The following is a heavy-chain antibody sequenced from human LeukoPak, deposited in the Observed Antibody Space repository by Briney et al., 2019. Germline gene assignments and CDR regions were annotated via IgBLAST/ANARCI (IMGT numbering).Heavy chain of an antibody. Sequence: GGSLRLSCAASGFTFSSYWMHWVRQAPGKGLVWVSRINSDGSSTSYADSVKGRFTISRDNAKNTLYLQMNSLRAEDTAVYYCATIMITFGGVIAWGQGTLVTVSS. J-gene: IGHJ5*02. CDR1: GFTFSSYW. CDR2: INSDGSST. CDR3: ATIMITFGGVIA. D-gene: IGHD3-16*02. V-gene: IGHV3-74*01.